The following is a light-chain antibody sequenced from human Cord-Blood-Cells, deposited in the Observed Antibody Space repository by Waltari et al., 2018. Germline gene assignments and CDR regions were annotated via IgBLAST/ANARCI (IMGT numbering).Light chain of an antibody. CDR1: SSDVGGYNY. CDR3: SSYTSSSTWV. J-gene: IGLJ3*02. Sequence: QSALTQSASVSGSPGQSITISCTGTSSDVGGYNYVSWYQQHPGKAPKHMIYDVSNRPSGVSNRFSGSKSGNTASLTISGLQAEDEADYYCSSYTSSSTWVFGGGTKLTVL. V-gene: IGLV2-14*03. CDR2: DVS.